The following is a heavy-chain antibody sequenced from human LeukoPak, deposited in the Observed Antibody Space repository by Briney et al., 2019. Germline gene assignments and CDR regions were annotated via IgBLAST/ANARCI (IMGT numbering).Heavy chain of an antibody. CDR2: IYHSGST. V-gene: IGHV4-38-2*02. CDR1: GYSISSGYY. Sequence: PSETLSLTCAVSGYSISSGYYWGWIRQPPGQGLEWIGSIYHSGSTYYNPSLKSRVTISVDTSKNQFSLKLSSVTAADTAVYYCARERGIAAAEDYWGQGTLVTVSS. D-gene: IGHD6-13*01. CDR3: ARERGIAAAEDY. J-gene: IGHJ4*02.